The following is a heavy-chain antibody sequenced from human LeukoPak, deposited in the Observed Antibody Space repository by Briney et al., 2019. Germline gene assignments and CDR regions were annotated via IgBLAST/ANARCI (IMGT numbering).Heavy chain of an antibody. V-gene: IGHV1-2*06. CDR2: INPNSGGT. Sequence: ASVKVSCKASGYTFTGCYFHWVRQAPGQGLEWMGRINPNSGGTNYAQKFQGRVTMTRDTSISTPYMELSRLRSDDTAVYYCARSNGYDEPFDYWGQGTLVTVSS. CDR1: GYTFTGCY. CDR3: ARSNGYDEPFDY. D-gene: IGHD5-12*01. J-gene: IGHJ4*02.